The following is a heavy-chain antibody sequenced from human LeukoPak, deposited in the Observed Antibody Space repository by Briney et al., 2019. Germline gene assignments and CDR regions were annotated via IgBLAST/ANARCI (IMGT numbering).Heavy chain of an antibody. D-gene: IGHD3-10*01. CDR1: GFTFSSYS. Sequence: GGSLRLSCAASGFTFSSYSMNWVRQAPGKGLEWVSYISSSSSTIYYADSVKGRFTISRDNAKNSLYLQMNSLRAEDTAVYYCARAITMVRGVIIRGPYYFDYWGQGTLVTVSS. V-gene: IGHV3-48*01. J-gene: IGHJ4*02. CDR3: ARAITMVRGVIIRGPYYFDY. CDR2: ISSSSSTI.